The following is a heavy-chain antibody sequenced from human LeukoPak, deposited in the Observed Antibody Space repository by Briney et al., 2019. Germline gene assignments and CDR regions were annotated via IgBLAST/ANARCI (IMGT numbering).Heavy chain of an antibody. Sequence: GSLRLSCEASGFTFSSYSMNWVRQAPGKGLEWISYISTSTTTIYYANSVKGRFTISRDNAKKSLYLQMNSLRAEDTAVYYCARDLNWETYWGQGTLVSVSS. CDR2: ISTSTTTI. CDR1: GFTFSSYS. J-gene: IGHJ4*02. V-gene: IGHV3-48*04. CDR3: ARDLNWETY. D-gene: IGHD7-27*01.